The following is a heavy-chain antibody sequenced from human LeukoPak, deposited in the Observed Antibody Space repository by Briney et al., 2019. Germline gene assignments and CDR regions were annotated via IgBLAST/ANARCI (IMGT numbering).Heavy chain of an antibody. J-gene: IGHJ5*02. V-gene: IGHV2-26*01. CDR3: ARAPVPATKTKYPNWFDP. CDR2: IFSNDEK. Sequence: SGPMLVQPTETLTLTCTVSGFSLSNARMGVSWIRQPPEKALEWLAHIFSNDEKSYSTSLKSRLTISKDTSKSQVVLTMTNMDPVDTATYYCARAPVPATKTKYPNWFDPWGQGTLVTVSS. CDR1: GFSLSNARMG. D-gene: IGHD2-2*01.